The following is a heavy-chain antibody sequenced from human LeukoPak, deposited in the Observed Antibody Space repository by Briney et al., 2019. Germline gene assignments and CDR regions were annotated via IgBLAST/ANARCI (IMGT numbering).Heavy chain of an antibody. CDR1: GFTFNLYA. D-gene: IGHD3-22*01. V-gene: IGHV3-30*04. CDR2: MSYDGSNK. CDR3: ARGDHYYDSSGFIGY. Sequence: GSSQTHSCAASGFTFNLYAMHWVRQAPGKGLEWVAVMSYDGSNKYYTDSVKGRFTISRDNSKNTLYVQINNLRPEDTAVYYCARGDHYYDSSGFIGYWGQVTLVTVSS. J-gene: IGHJ4*02.